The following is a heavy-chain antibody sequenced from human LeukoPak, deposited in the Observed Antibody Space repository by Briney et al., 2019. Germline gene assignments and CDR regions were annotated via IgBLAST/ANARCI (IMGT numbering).Heavy chain of an antibody. J-gene: IGHJ4*02. CDR2: ISWNSGSI. Sequence: GGSLRLSCAASGFTFDDYAMHWVRQAPGKGLEWVSGISWNSGSIGYADSVKGRFTISRDNAKNSLYLQMNSLRAEDTALYYCARDPVWPVFGSGWPDFDYWGQGTLVTVSS. CDR1: GFTFDDYA. V-gene: IGHV3-9*01. CDR3: ARDPVWPVFGSGWPDFDY. D-gene: IGHD6-19*01.